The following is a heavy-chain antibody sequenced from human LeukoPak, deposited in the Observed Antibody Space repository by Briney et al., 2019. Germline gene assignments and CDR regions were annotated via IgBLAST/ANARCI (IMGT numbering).Heavy chain of an antibody. V-gene: IGHV1-2*02. D-gene: IGHD4-23*01. J-gene: IGHJ4*02. Sequence: ASVKVSCKASGYTFTGYYMHWVRQAPGQGLEWMGWINPNSGGTNYAQKFQGRVTISVDTSKNQFSLKLSSVTAADTAVYYCARSRRGGNSDYWGQGTLVTVSS. CDR1: GYTFTGYY. CDR3: ARSRRGGNSDY. CDR2: INPNSGGT.